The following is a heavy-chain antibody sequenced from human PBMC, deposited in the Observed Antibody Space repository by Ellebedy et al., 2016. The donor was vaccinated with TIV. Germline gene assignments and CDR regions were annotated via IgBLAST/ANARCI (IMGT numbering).Heavy chain of an antibody. J-gene: IGHJ4*02. V-gene: IGHV4-39*07. D-gene: IGHD5-12*01. Sequence: MPSETLSLTCIVSGDSISSTNYFWGWIRQPPGKGLEWIGSLNYGGDSYFDPSLKSRVTMSLDTSKTQFSLKLHSVTAADTAISECASHRGFYSGWIFDYWGQGTLTTVSS. CDR2: LNYGGDS. CDR1: GDSISSTNYF. CDR3: ASHRGFYSGWIFDY.